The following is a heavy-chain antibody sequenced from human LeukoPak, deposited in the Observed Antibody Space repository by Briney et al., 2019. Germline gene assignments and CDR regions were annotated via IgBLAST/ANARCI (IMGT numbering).Heavy chain of an antibody. V-gene: IGHV3-7*01. CDR3: ARERVEITMVRGVIFNAFDI. CDR1: GFTFSSYW. D-gene: IGHD3-10*01. J-gene: IGHJ3*02. CDR2: IKQDGSEK. Sequence: GGSLRLSCAASGFTFSSYWMSWVRQAPGKGLEWVANIKQDGSEKYYVDSVKGRFTISRDNAKNSLYLQMNSLRAEDTAVYYCARERVEITMVRGVIFNAFDIWGQGTMVTVSS.